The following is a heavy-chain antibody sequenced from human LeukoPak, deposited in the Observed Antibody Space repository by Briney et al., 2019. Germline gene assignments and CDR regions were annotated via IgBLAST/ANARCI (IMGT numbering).Heavy chain of an antibody. CDR1: VDSISGNH. D-gene: IGHD1-26*01. CDR2: IYYSGST. CDR3: ARDQRTVGYYGMDV. Sequence: PSETLSLTCTVSVDSISGNHWSWVRRPPWKGLEWIGYIYYSGSTNYNPSLKSRVTISVDTSKNQFSLKLRSVTAADTAVYYCARDQRTVGYYGMDVWGRGTTVTVSS. V-gene: IGHV4-59*01. J-gene: IGHJ6*02.